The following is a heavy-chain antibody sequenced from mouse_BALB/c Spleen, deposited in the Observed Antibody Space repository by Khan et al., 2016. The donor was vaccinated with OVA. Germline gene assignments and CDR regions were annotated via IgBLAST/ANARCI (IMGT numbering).Heavy chain of an antibody. CDR1: GFSLTGYG. J-gene: IGHJ4*01. CDR3: AREIYYDYAYYFAMDY. CDR2: LWGDGST. D-gene: IGHD2-4*01. Sequence: QVQLKESGPGLVAPSQSLSITCTVSGFSLTGYGVNWLRQPPGKGLEWLGMLWGDGSTDYNSALKSRLSISKDNSKSQVFLKMNSLQTDDTARYYCAREIYYDYAYYFAMDYWGQGTSVTVSS. V-gene: IGHV2-6-7*01.